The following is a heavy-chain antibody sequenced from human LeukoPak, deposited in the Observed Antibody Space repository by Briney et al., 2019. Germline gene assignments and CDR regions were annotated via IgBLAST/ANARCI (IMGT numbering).Heavy chain of an antibody. CDR2: TNQDESQK. Sequence: LTGGSLRLSYAASGFTFSSHWMTWVRQAPGKGLEWVATTNQDESQKYYVDSVKGRFTISRDNAKNSLFLQMSSLRAEDTAVYYCARDHVTVGLLFDYWGQGTLVTVSS. CDR1: GFTFSSHW. CDR3: ARDHVTVGLLFDY. D-gene: IGHD2/OR15-2a*01. J-gene: IGHJ4*02. V-gene: IGHV3-7*01.